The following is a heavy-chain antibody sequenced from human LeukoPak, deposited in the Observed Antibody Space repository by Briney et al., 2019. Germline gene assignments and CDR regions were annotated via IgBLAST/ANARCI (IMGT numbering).Heavy chain of an antibody. D-gene: IGHD3-22*01. CDR3: ARSVNVGHYYDGSGYYY. CDR2: IYSGGST. Sequence: GGSLRLSCAASGFTDSSNYMSWVRQAPGKGLEGVSVIYSGGSTYYAGSVKGRFTISRDNSKNTLYLQMNSLRAEDTAVYYCARSVNVGHYYDGSGYYYWGQGTLVTVSS. CDR1: GFTDSSNY. J-gene: IGHJ4*02. V-gene: IGHV3-66*01.